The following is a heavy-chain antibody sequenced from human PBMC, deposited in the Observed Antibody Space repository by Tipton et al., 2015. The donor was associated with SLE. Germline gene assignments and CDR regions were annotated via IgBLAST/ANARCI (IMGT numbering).Heavy chain of an antibody. Sequence: TLSLTCTVSGGSISNHFWGWIRQPPGKGLEWIGYIYNSGSTSYNPSLKSRVTMLVDTSKDQFSLKLTSVTAADTAVYYCARDKDGSGILGTWYFDLWGRGTLVTVSS. CDR2: IYNSGST. V-gene: IGHV4-59*11. CDR3: ARDKDGSGILGTWYFDL. D-gene: IGHD5-24*01. CDR1: GGSISNHF. J-gene: IGHJ2*01.